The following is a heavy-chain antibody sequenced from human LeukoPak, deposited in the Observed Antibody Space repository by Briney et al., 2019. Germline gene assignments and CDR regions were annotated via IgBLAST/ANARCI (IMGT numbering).Heavy chain of an antibody. V-gene: IGHV1-69*06. CDR2: IIPIFGPA. J-gene: IGHJ6*03. D-gene: IGHD2-15*01. CDR3: ARAYCSGGSCYSRYYYYYYMDV. CDR1: GGTFSSYA. Sequence: SVKVSCKASGGTFSSYAISWVRQAPGQGLEWMGGIIPIFGPANYAQKFQGRVTITADKSTSTAYMELSSLRSEDTAVYYCARAYCSGGSCYSRYYYYYYMDVWGKGTTVTVSS.